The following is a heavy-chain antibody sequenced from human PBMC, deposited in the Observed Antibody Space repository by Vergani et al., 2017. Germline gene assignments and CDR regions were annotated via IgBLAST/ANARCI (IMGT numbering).Heavy chain of an antibody. Sequence: QVQLQQWGTGLLKPSETLSLTCAVYGGSFSGYYWSWIRQPPGKGLEWIGEINHSGSTNYNPSLKSRVTISVDTSKYQFSLKLSSVTAADTAVYYCARVSGLYYFDYWGQGTLVTVSS. CDR3: ARVSGLYYFDY. J-gene: IGHJ4*02. V-gene: IGHV4-34*01. CDR2: INHSGST. CDR1: GGSFSGYY. D-gene: IGHD3-10*01.